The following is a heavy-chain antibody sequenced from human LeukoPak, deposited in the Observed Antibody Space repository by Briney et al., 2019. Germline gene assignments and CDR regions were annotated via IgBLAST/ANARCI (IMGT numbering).Heavy chain of an antibody. CDR1: GFAFNKYW. D-gene: IGHD3-22*01. CDR2: INGDGSTT. J-gene: IGHJ4*02. CDR3: ATGNYYDSRGYYTFGH. V-gene: IGHV3-74*01. Sequence: GGSLRLSCAASGFAFNKYWMHWVRQAPGKGLVWVSRINGDGSTTSYADSVKGGFTISRDNAKNTLYLQMSSLRAEDTAVYYCATGNYYDSRGYYTFGHWGQGTLVTVAS.